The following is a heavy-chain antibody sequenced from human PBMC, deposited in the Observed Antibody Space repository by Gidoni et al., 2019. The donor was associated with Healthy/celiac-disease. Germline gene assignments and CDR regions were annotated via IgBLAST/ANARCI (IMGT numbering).Heavy chain of an antibody. J-gene: IGHJ6*02. V-gene: IGHV3-33*01. CDR3: ARDPGTHGMDV. CDR2: IWYDGSNK. Sequence: RQAPGKGLEWVAVIWYDGSNKYYADSVKGRFTISRDNSKNTLYLQMNSLRAEDTAVYYCARDPGTHGMDVWGQGTTVTVSS. D-gene: IGHD1-1*01.